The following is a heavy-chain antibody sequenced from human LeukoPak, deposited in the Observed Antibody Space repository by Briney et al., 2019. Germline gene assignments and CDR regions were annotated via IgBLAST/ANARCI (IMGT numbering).Heavy chain of an antibody. D-gene: IGHD3-22*01. V-gene: IGHV3-48*04. CDR1: GFTISSYS. CDR3: ARETSTYYYDSSGYSGFDY. CDR2: ISSSSSTI. J-gene: IGHJ4*02. Sequence: GGSLRLSCAASGFTISSYSMNWVRQAPGKGLEWVSYISSSSSTIYYADSVKGRFTISRDNAKNSLYLQMNSLRAEDTAVYYCARETSTYYYDSSGYSGFDYWGQGTLVTVSS.